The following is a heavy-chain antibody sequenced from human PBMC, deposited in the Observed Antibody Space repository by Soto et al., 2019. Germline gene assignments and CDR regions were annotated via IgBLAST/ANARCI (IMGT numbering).Heavy chain of an antibody. D-gene: IGHD6-6*01. CDR1: GASISSDDYY. J-gene: IGHJ4*02. CDR2: IYHTGRT. Sequence: ASETLSLTCNVSGASISSDDYYWTWIRQPPGKGLEWIGYIYHTGRTSYNPALRSRLTISIDRSKNQFSLTLSSVSAADTALYYCARDQSSSPDFFDYWGQGALVTVSS. CDR3: ARDQSSSPDFFDY. V-gene: IGHV4-30-4*01.